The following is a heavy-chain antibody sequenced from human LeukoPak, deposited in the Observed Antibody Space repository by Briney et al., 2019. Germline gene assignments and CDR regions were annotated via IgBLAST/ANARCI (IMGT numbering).Heavy chain of an antibody. CDR1: GGTFSSYA. D-gene: IGHD3-22*01. CDR2: IIPIFGTA. Sequence: SVKVSCKASGGTFSSYAISWVRQAPGQGLEWMGGIIPIFGTANYAQKFQGRVTITADESTSTAYMGLSSLRSEDTAVYYCAIGKRRITMIVVVILDVWGQGTTVTVSS. CDR3: AIGKRRITMIVVVILDV. J-gene: IGHJ6*02. V-gene: IGHV1-69*13.